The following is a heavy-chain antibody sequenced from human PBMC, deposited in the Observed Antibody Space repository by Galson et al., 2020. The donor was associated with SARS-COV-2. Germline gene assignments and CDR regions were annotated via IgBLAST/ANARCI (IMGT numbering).Heavy chain of an antibody. Sequence: ASVKVSCKASGYTFTSYGLRWVRQAPGQGLEWMGWISAYNGNTNYAQKLQGRVTMTTDTSTSTAYMELRSLRSDDTAVYYCASAFYYDSSGYYYDYWGQGTLVTVSS. V-gene: IGHV1-18*01. CDR1: GYTFTSYG. CDR2: ISAYNGNT. CDR3: ASAFYYDSSGYYYDY. D-gene: IGHD3-22*01. J-gene: IGHJ4*02.